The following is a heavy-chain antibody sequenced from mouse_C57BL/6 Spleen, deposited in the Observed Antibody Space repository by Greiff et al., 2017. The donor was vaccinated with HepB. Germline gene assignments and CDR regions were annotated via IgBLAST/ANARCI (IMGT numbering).Heavy chain of an antibody. CDR1: GFTFSNYW. D-gene: IGHD2-1*01. CDR2: IRLKSDNYAT. J-gene: IGHJ2*01. CDR3: TVLLSYFDY. Sequence: EVKLVESGGGLVQPGGSMKLSCVASGFTFSNYWMNWVRQSPEKGLEWVAQIRLKSDNYATHYAESVKGRFTISRDDSKSSVYLQMNNLRAEDTGIYYCTVLLSYFDYWGQGTTLTVSS. V-gene: IGHV6-3*01.